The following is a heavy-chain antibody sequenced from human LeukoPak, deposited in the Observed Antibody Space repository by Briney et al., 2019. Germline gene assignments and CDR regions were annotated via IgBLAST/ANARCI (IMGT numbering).Heavy chain of an antibody. J-gene: IGHJ4*02. V-gene: IGHV3-30*18. CDR1: GFTFSNAY. Sequence: PGGSLRLSCAASGFTFSNAYMSWVRQAPGKGLEWVAVISYDGSNKYYADTVKGRFTISRDNSKNTLYLQMNSLRAEDTAVYYCAKDSPKYGSVDYWGQGTLVTVSS. D-gene: IGHD3-10*01. CDR2: ISYDGSNK. CDR3: AKDSPKYGSVDY.